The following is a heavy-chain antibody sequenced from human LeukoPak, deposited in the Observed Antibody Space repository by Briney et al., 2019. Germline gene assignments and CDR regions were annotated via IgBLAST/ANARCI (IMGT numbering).Heavy chain of an antibody. CDR3: ARKWGYDRSGYPDY. Sequence: GGSLKISCKGSGYSFTTYWIGWVRQMPGRGLEWMGIIYPRDSDTRYSPSFEGQVTISADKSISTAYLQWSSLKASDTAMYYCARKWGYDRSGYPDYWGQGTLVTASS. J-gene: IGHJ4*02. CDR1: GYSFTTYW. CDR2: IYPRDSDT. D-gene: IGHD3-22*01. V-gene: IGHV5-51*01.